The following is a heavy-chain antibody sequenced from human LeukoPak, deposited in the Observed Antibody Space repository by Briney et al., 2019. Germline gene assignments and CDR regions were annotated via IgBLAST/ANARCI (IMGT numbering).Heavy chain of an antibody. J-gene: IGHJ6*02. V-gene: IGHV3-7*04. CDR3: ARGYDGMDV. CDR1: GFTFSSYW. Sequence: GGSLRLSCAASGFTFSSYWMNCVRQAPGKGLEWVANIKHDGSEKYYVDSVKGRFTISRDHAKNSLSLQMNSLRAEDTAVYYCARGYDGMDVWGQGTTVTVSS. CDR2: IKHDGSEK.